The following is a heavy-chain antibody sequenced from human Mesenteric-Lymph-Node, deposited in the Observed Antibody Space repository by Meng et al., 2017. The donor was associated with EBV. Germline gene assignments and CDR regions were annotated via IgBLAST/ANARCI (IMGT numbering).Heavy chain of an antibody. V-gene: IGHV3-23*01. D-gene: IGHD3-3*01. CDR3: ANNGERREWLLGREYYFDY. Sequence: EVELLESGGGLVQAGGSLRLSGAASVFTFSRYAMSWVRQVPGKGLEWVSAISGSGDSTYYADSVKGRFTISRDNSKNTLYLQMNSLRAEDTAVYYCANNGERREWLLGREYYFDYWGQGTLVTVAS. J-gene: IGHJ4*02. CDR2: ISGSGDST. CDR1: VFTFSRYA.